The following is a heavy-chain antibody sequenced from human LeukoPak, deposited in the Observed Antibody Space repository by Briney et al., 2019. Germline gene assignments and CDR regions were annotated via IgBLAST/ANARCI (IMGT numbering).Heavy chain of an antibody. V-gene: IGHV3-43*02. CDR3: AKADLRFLPSRHFDY. D-gene: IGHD3-3*01. CDR2: ISGDGGST. CDR1: GFTFDDYA. Sequence: QPGGSLRLSCAASGFTFDDYAMHWVRQAPGKGLEWVSLISGDGGSTYYADSVKGRFTISRDNSKNSLYLQMNSLRTEDTALYYCAKADLRFLPSRHFDYWGQGTLVTVSS. J-gene: IGHJ4*02.